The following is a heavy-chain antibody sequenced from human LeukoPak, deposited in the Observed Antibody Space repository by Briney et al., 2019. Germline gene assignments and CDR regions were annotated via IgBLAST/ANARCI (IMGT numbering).Heavy chain of an antibody. J-gene: IGHJ4*02. CDR3: ARASEGYGSGSPFDY. CDR2: IYHSGST. Sequence: SETPSLTCTVSGYSISSGYYWGWIRQPPGKGLEWIGSIYHSGSTYYNPSLKSRVTISVDTSKNQFSLKLSSVTAADTAVYYCARASEGYGSGSPFDYWGQGTLVTVSS. CDR1: GYSISSGYY. D-gene: IGHD3-10*01. V-gene: IGHV4-38-2*02.